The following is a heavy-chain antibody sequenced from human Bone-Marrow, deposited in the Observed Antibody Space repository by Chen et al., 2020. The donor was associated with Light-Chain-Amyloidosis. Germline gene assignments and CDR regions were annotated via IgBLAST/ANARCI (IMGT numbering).Heavy chain of an antibody. CDR3: AKGVEIRRGCYYGMDV. J-gene: IGHJ6*02. V-gene: IGHV3-23*01. CDR1: GSTFRRYA. Sequence: EVQLLESGGGLVQPGGSLRLSFAASGSTFRRYAMSWVRQAPGKGLEVVSAISGSGGSTYYADSVKVRFTISRDNSKNTLYLQMNSLRAEDTAVYYCAKGVEIRRGCYYGMDVWGQGTTVTVSS. D-gene: IGHD1-1*01. CDR2: ISGSGGST.